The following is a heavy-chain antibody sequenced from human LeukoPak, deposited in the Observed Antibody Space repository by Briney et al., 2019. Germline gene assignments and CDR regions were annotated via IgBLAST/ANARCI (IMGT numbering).Heavy chain of an antibody. CDR1: GYTFTSYG. Sequence: ASVKVSCKASGYTFTSYGISWVRQAPGQGLEWMGWISAYNGNTNYAQKLQGRVTMTTDTSTSTAYMELRSLRSDDTAVYYCARGPYYDFLPGYSNWSAPGGREPRVTVSS. CDR2: ISAYNGNT. J-gene: IGHJ5*02. CDR3: ARGPYYDFLPGYSNWSAP. V-gene: IGHV1-18*01. D-gene: IGHD3-9*01.